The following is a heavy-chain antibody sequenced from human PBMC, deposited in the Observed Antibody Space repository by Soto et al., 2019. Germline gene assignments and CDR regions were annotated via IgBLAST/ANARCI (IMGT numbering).Heavy chain of an antibody. CDR1: GDSVSSGAYY. CDR2: IYYNAIT. Sequence: QVKLQESGPGLVKPSETLSLTCTVSGDSVSSGAYYWSWVRQPPGKGLEWIGYIYYNAITNYNPSLKRRVTILVDTSKSEICLTLNSVTAADTAVDYCARATIAAAGTIFDPWGQGVLVTVSA. D-gene: IGHD6-13*01. CDR3: ARATIAAAGTIFDP. J-gene: IGHJ5*02. V-gene: IGHV4-61*08.